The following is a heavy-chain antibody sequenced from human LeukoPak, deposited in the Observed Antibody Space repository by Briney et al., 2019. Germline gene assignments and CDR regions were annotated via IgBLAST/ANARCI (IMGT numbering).Heavy chain of an antibody. V-gene: IGHV3-49*03. CDR3: TRAYCSSTSCYLGAFDI. D-gene: IGHD2-2*01. J-gene: IGHJ3*02. CDR2: IRSKTYGGTT. Sequence: PGRSLRLSCTTSGFTFGDYAMSWFRQAPGKGLEWVGFIRSKTYGGTTEYAASVKGRFTISRDDSKSIAYLQMNSLKTEDTALYYCTRAYCSSTSCYLGAFDIWGQGTMVTVSS. CDR1: GFTFGDYA.